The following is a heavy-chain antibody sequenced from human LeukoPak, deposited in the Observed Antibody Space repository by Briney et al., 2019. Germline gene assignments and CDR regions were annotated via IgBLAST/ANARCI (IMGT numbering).Heavy chain of an antibody. V-gene: IGHV4-39*07. J-gene: IGHJ6*03. Sequence: SETLSLTCTVSGGSISSSSYYWGWIRQPPGKGLEWIGRIYYSGSTSYNPSLKSRVTIPVDTSNNQFSLKLSSVTAGDTAVYYCASSNDVESAKSYYYYYIDVWGKGTMVTVSS. CDR2: IYYSGST. D-gene: IGHD1-1*01. CDR3: ASSNDVESAKSYYYYYIDV. CDR1: GGSISSSSYY.